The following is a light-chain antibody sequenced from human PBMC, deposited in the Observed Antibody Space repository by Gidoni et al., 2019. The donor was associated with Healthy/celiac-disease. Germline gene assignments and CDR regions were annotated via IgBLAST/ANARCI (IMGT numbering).Light chain of an antibody. CDR1: QSVSST. Sequence: EIVMPQSPATLSVSPGERVTLSCRASQSVSSTLAWYQQKPGQAPRLLIYGASTRATGIPARFSGSGSGTEFTLTISSLQSEDFAVYYCQQYNNWPPLTFGGGTKVEIK. CDR3: QQYNNWPPLT. CDR2: GAS. V-gene: IGKV3D-15*01. J-gene: IGKJ4*01.